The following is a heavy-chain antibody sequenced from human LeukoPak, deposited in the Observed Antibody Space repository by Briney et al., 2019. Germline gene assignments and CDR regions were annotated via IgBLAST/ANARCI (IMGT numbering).Heavy chain of an antibody. V-gene: IGHV1-3*01. J-gene: IGHJ4*02. CDR3: ARGPQLLWFGELPGPLDY. Sequence: ASVKVSCKASGYTFTSHAMHWVRQAPGQRLEWMGWINAGNGNTKYSQKFQGRVTITRDTSASTAYMELSSLRSEDTAVYYCARGPQLLWFGELPGPLDYWGQGTLVTVSS. D-gene: IGHD3-10*01. CDR2: INAGNGNT. CDR1: GYTFTSHA.